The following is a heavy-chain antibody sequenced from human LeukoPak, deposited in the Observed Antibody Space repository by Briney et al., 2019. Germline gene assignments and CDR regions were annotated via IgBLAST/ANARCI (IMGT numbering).Heavy chain of an antibody. D-gene: IGHD3-22*01. CDR2: IDGGGSST. CDR3: ARGPGSSGGAYVGDY. Sequence: GGSLRLSCAASGFTFSYHWMHWVRQVPGKGLVWVSRIDGGGSSTSYADSVKGRFSISRDNAKSTLYLQMSSLRAEDTAVYYCARGPGSSGGAYVGDYWGPGTLVTVSS. CDR1: GFTFSYHW. J-gene: IGHJ4*01. V-gene: IGHV3-74*01.